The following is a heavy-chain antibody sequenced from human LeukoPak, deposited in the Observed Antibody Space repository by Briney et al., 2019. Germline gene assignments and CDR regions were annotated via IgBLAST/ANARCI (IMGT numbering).Heavy chain of an antibody. V-gene: IGHV3-9*03. Sequence: GRSLRLSCAASGFTFDDYAMHWVRQAPGKGLEWVSGISWNSGSIGYADSVKGRFTISRDNAKNSLYLQMNSLRAEDMVLYYCAKELLPGIAAAGPFDYWGQGTLVTVSS. CDR2: ISWNSGSI. D-gene: IGHD6-13*01. CDR3: AKELLPGIAAAGPFDY. CDR1: GFTFDDYA. J-gene: IGHJ4*02.